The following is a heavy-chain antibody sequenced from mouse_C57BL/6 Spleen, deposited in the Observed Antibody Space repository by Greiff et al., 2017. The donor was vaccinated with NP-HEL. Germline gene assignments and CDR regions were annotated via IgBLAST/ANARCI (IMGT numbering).Heavy chain of an antibody. CDR2: IYPGSGNT. CDR1: GYTFTDYY. CDR3: ARSGYYGSSYGY. V-gene: IGHV1-76*01. J-gene: IGHJ2*01. D-gene: IGHD1-1*01. Sequence: QVQLQQSGAELVRPGASVKLSCKASGYTFTDYYINWVKQRPGQGLEWIARIYPGSGNTYYNEKFKGKATLTAEKSSSTAYMQLSSLTSEDSAVYFCARSGYYGSSYGYWGQGTTLTVSS.